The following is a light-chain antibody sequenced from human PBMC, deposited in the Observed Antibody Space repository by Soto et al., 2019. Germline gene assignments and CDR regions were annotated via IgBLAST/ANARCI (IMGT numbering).Light chain of an antibody. Sequence: EFVLTPSPGTLSLSPGGRATLSCMASQTVRNNYLAWYQQKPGQAPRLLIYDASSRATGIPDRFSGGGSGTDFTLTISRLEPEDFAVYYCQQFSSYPLTFGGGTKV. V-gene: IGKV3-20*01. CDR2: DAS. J-gene: IGKJ4*01. CDR3: QQFSSYPLT. CDR1: QTVRNNY.